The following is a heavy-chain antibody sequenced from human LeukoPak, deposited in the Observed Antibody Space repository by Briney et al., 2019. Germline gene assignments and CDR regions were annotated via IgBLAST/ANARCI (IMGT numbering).Heavy chain of an antibody. Sequence: GGSLRLSCAASGFTFSSYAMHWVRQAPGKGLEWVAIISYDGSTKYYADSVKGRFTISRDNSKNTLYLQMNSLRAEDTAVYYWARGGKLRYFDGLLQIDYWGQGPLVTVSS. J-gene: IGHJ4*02. CDR2: ISYDGSTK. D-gene: IGHD3-9*01. V-gene: IGHV3-30*04. CDR3: ARGGKLRYFDGLLQIDY. CDR1: GFTFSSYA.